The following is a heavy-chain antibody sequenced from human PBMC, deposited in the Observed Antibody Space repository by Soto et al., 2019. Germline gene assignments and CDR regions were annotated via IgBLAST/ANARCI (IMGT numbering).Heavy chain of an antibody. CDR3: ARMVGGARIPVGY. CDR2: IYYSGST. Sequence: LETHSHTCTVSGGSIISSSYCWGWIRKPPGKGLEWIGSIYYSGSTYYNPSLKSRVTISVDTSKNQFSLKLSSVTAADTAVYYCARMVGGARIPVGYWGQGTLLTVSS. D-gene: IGHD3-10*01. J-gene: IGHJ4*02. V-gene: IGHV4-39*01. CDR1: GGSIISSSYC.